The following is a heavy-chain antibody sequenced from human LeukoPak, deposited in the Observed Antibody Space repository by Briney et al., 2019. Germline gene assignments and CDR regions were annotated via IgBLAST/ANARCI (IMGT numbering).Heavy chain of an antibody. V-gene: IGHV3-21*01. D-gene: IGHD2-15*01. CDR3: ARDSPIGVVVTATPYFYYGMAV. J-gene: IGHJ6*02. Sequence: GGSLRLSCVASGVTLSSYTMNWVRQAPGRGLEWVSSISGSSGHIYYAASLKGRFTISRDNAKNSLYLQLTSLRAEDTAVYYCARDSPIGVVVTATPYFYYGMAVWGQGTTVTVSS. CDR2: ISGSSGHI. CDR1: GVTLSSYT.